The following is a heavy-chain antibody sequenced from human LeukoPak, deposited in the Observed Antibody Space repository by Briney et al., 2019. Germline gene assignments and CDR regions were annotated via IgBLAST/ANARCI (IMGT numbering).Heavy chain of an antibody. D-gene: IGHD6-19*01. Sequence: GESLKISCKGSGYSFTSYWIGWVRQMPGKGLEWMGILYPGDSDTRYSPSFQGQVTISADKSISTAYLQWSSLKASDTAMYYCARADTPGYSSGWSFDYWGQGTLVTVSS. CDR1: GYSFTSYW. CDR2: LYPGDSDT. V-gene: IGHV5-51*01. J-gene: IGHJ4*02. CDR3: ARADTPGYSSGWSFDY.